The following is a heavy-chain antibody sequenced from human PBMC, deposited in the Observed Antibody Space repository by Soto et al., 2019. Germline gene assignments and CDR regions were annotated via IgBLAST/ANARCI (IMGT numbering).Heavy chain of an antibody. CDR1: GFTVSSNY. CDR2: IYSGGST. CDR3: AREGLNCSGGSGYFPGFDY. Sequence: EVQLVESGGGLVQPGGSLRLSCAASGFTVSSNYMSWVRQAPGKGLEWVSVIYSGGSTYYADSVKGRFTISRDNSKNTLYLQMNSLRAEDTAVYYCAREGLNCSGGSGYFPGFDYWGQGTLVTVSS. J-gene: IGHJ4*02. V-gene: IGHV3-66*01. D-gene: IGHD2-15*01.